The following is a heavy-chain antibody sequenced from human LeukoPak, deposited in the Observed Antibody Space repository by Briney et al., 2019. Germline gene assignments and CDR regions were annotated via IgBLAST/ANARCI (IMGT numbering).Heavy chain of an antibody. V-gene: IGHV4-39*01. Sequence: SETLSLTCTVSGGSISSSSYYWGWIRQPPGKGLEWIGSIYYSGSTYYNPSLKSRVTISVDTSKNQFSLKLSSVTAADTAVYYCAKGGAVAGRDYWGQGTLVTVSS. CDR1: GGSISSSSYY. D-gene: IGHD6-19*01. J-gene: IGHJ4*02. CDR3: AKGGAVAGRDY. CDR2: IYYSGST.